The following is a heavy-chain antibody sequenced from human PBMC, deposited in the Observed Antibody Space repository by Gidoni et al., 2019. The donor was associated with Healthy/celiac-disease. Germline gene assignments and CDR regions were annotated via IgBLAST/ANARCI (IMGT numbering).Heavy chain of an antibody. CDR1: GFIFSNAW. CDR3: TTDVILAAAGMG. D-gene: IGHD6-13*01. V-gene: IGHV3-15*01. J-gene: IGHJ4*02. CDR2: IKSKTDGGTT. Sequence: EVQLVESGGGLVKPGGSLRLSCAASGFIFSNAWMSWVRQAPGKGLEWVGRIKSKTDGGTTDYAAPVKGRFTISRDDSKNTLYLQMNSRKTEDTAVYYCTTDVILAAAGMGWGQGTLVTVSS.